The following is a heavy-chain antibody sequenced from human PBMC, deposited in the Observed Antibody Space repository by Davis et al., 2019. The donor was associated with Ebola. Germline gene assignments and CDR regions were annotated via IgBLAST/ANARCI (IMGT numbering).Heavy chain of an antibody. Sequence: PSETLSLTCTVSGGSINSGDNYWSWIRQPPGKGLEWIGYIHDSGSANYNPSLKTRITMATDTSKNQFSLRLRSVTAADTAVYYCARAGGLRLGEMVHYYYGLDVWGQGTTVTVSS. V-gene: IGHV4-30-4*01. CDR3: ARAGGLRLGEMVHYYYGLDV. CDR1: GGSINSGDNY. D-gene: IGHD3-16*01. J-gene: IGHJ6*02. CDR2: IHDSGSA.